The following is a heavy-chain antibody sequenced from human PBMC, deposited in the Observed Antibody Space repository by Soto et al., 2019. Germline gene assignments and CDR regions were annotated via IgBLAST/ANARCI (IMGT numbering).Heavy chain of an antibody. CDR3: ARNYYDSSGLGGSFDY. V-gene: IGHV1-3*01. CDR1: GYTFTSYA. J-gene: IGHJ4*02. D-gene: IGHD3-22*01. CDR2: INAGNGNT. Sequence: QVPLVQSGAEVKKPGASVKVSCKASGYTFTSYAMHWVRQAPGQRLEWMGWINAGNGNTKYSQKFQGRVTITRDTSASTAYMELSSLRSEDTAVYYCARNYYDSSGLGGSFDYWGQGTLVTVSS.